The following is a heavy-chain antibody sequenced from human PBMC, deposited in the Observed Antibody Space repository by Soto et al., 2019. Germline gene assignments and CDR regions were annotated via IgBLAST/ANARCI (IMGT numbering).Heavy chain of an antibody. CDR1: GFTFSSYG. CDR3: ARGDISLRGSYYYYGMDV. D-gene: IGHD3-10*01. CDR2: IWYDGSNK. V-gene: IGHV3-33*01. J-gene: IGHJ6*02. Sequence: QVQLVESGGGVVQPGRSLRLSCAASGFTFSSYGMHWVRQAPGKGLEWVAVIWYDGSNKYYADSVKGRFTISRDNSKNTLYLQMNSLRAEDTAVYYCARGDISLRGSYYYYGMDVWGQGTTVTVSS.